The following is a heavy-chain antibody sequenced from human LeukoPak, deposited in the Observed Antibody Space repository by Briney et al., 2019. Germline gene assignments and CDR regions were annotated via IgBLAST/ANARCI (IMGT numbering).Heavy chain of an antibody. V-gene: IGHV4-39*07. Sequence: SETLSLTCTVSGGSISSSSYYWGWIRQPPGKGLEWIGSIYYSGSTYYNPSLESRVTISVDTSKNQFSLKLSSVTAADTAVYYCARDSSSGWDGYYYMDVWGKGTTVTVSS. D-gene: IGHD6-19*01. CDR3: ARDSSSGWDGYYYMDV. J-gene: IGHJ6*03. CDR1: GGSISSSSYY. CDR2: IYYSGST.